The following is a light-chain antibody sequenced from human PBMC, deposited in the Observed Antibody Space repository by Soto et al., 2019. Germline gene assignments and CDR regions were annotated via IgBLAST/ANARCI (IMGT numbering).Light chain of an antibody. J-gene: IGLJ1*01. CDR2: VDS. Sequence: SYELTQPPSVSVAPGQTARITCGGNNIESKSVHWYQQRPGQAPVLVIYVDSDRPSGIPDRFSASTSGNTAALTISRVEAGDEADYYCQVWDTISDHYVFGSGTKVPS. V-gene: IGLV3-21*02. CDR3: QVWDTISDHYV. CDR1: NIESKS.